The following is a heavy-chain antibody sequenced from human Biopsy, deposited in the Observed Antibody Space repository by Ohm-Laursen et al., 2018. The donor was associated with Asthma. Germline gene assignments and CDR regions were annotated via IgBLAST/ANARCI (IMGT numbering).Heavy chain of an antibody. D-gene: IGHD1-14*01. Sequence: TQTLTLTCSFSGFSLSSSGADVNWIRQPPGKALEWLARIDWEEDKFYSTSLRTRLTISKGSSEDQVVLTMTNMGPVDTATYYCTRHNDYWGPGILVTVSS. V-gene: IGHV2-70*04. J-gene: IGHJ4*02. CDR3: TRHNDY. CDR2: IDWEEDK. CDR1: GFSLSSSGAD.